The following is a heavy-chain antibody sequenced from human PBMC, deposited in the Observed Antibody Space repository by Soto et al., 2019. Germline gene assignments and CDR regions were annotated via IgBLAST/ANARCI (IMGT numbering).Heavy chain of an antibody. Sequence: EVQLVESGGGLVKPGGSLRLSCAASGFTVSNAWMSWVRQAPGKGLEWVGRIKSKTDGGTTEYDAPVKGRFTISRGDSEKSLCLQMNSLKTENQDVYSCTRYSYGASEYWGQGTLVTVSS. D-gene: IGHD5-18*01. CDR1: GFTVSNAW. J-gene: IGHJ4*02. CDR3: TRYSYGASEY. CDR2: IKSKTDGGTT. V-gene: IGHV3-15*01.